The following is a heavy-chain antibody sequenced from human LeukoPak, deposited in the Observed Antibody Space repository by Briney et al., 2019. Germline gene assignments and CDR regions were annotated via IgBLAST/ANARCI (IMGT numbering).Heavy chain of an antibody. CDR1: GCSISSGDLY. CDR2: IYYSGST. J-gene: IGHJ4*02. CDR3: ARGKGDY. Sequence: SETLSLTCTVSGCSISSGDLYWSRLPQPPGKGLEWIGYIYYSGSTYYNPSLKSRVTISVDKSKNQFSLKLSSVTAADTAVYYCARGKGDYWGQGTLVTVSS. V-gene: IGHV4-30-4*01.